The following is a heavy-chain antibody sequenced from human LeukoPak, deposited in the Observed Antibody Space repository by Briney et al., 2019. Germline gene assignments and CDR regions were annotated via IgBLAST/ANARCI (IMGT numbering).Heavy chain of an antibody. D-gene: IGHD3-22*01. CDR1: GFIFSNYW. CDR2: IKQDGSEK. V-gene: IGHV3-7*05. CDR3: ARDLNYYDSSGYYVY. J-gene: IGHJ4*02. Sequence: PGGSLRLSCAASGFIFSNYWLSWVRQASGKGLEWVANIKQDGSEKYHVDSVKGRFTISRDNAKNSLYLQMNSLRSEDTAVYYCARDLNYYDSSGYYVYWGQGTLVTVSS.